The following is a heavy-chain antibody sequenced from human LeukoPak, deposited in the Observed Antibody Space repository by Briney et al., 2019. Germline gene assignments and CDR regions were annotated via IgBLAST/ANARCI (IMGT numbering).Heavy chain of an antibody. CDR1: GGSISSYY. V-gene: IGHV4-59*08. CDR3: ARAFANTYYYYYYGMDV. J-gene: IGHJ6*02. CDR2: IYYSGST. D-gene: IGHD2/OR15-2a*01. Sequence: SETLSLTCTVSGGSISSYYWSWIRQPPGKGLEWIGYIYYSGSTYYNPSLKSRVTISVDTSKNQFSLKLSSVTAADTAVYYCARAFANTYYYYYYGMDVWGQGTTVTVSS.